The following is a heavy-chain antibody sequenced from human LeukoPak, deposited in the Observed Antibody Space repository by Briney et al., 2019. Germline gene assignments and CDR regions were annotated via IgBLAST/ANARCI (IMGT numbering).Heavy chain of an antibody. CDR1: GYTFTSYY. J-gene: IGHJ3*02. CDR3: ARDYLPYSSSSYAFDI. CDR2: INPSGGST. D-gene: IGHD6-6*01. Sequence: ASVKVSCKASGYTFTSYYMHWVRQAPGQGLEWMGIINPSGGSTSYAQKFQGRVTMTRDTSTSTVYMELSSLRSEDTAVYYCARDYLPYSSSSYAFDIWGQGTMVTVSS. V-gene: IGHV1-46*01.